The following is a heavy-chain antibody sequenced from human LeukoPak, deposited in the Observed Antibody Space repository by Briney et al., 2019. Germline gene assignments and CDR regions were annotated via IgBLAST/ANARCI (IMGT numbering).Heavy chain of an antibody. CDR1: GFTFRSDW. CDR2: LYSAGST. CDR3: AGSPWDGIRGVGSGYLDY. V-gene: IGHV3-53*01. D-gene: IGHD6-6*01. J-gene: IGHJ4*02. Sequence: PGGSLRLSCAASGFTFRSDWMSWVRQAPGKGLEWVSVLYSAGSTFYVDSVKGRFTISRDNSKNMLFLQMNSLRVEDTAIYYCAGSPWDGIRGVGSGYLDYWGRGTLVTVSS.